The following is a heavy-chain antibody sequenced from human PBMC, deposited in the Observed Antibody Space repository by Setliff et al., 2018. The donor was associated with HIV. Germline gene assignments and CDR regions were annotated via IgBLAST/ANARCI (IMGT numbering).Heavy chain of an antibody. V-gene: IGHV1-46*01. CDR3: ARDIGTVWHNWFDP. CDR1: GYTFTSYY. Sequence: ASVKVSCKASGYTFTSYYMHWVRQAPGQGLEWMGIINTSGGSTTYEQKFQGRVTITRDTSATTVYMELHSLRSEDTAVYYCARDIGTVWHNWFDPWGQGTLVTVSS. CDR2: INTSGGST. J-gene: IGHJ5*02. D-gene: IGHD3-16*02.